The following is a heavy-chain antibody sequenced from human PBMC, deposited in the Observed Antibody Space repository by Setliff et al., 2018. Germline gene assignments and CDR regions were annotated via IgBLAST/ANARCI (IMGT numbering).Heavy chain of an antibody. V-gene: IGHV4-34*01. Sequence: SETLSLTCAVYGGSFSGYYWSWIRQPPGKGLEWIGEINHSGSTNYNPSLKSRVTISVDTSKNQFSLKLSSVTAADTAVYYCTRGPDGYNSWGQGPLVTVSS. D-gene: IGHD5-12*01. CDR2: INHSGST. J-gene: IGHJ4*02. CDR1: GGSFSGYY. CDR3: TRGPDGYNS.